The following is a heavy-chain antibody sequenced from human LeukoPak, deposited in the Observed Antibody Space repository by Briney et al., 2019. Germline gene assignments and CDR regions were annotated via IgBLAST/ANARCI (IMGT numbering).Heavy chain of an antibody. Sequence: GGSLRLSCAASGFTFTTYTMSRVRQAPGKGLEWVSAISGSGGSTYYADSVKGRFTISRDNSKNTLYLQMNSLRAEDTAVYYCAKDLYYDILTDYPSFDYWGQGTLVTVSS. D-gene: IGHD3-9*01. V-gene: IGHV3-23*01. J-gene: IGHJ4*02. CDR2: ISGSGGST. CDR1: GFTFTTYT. CDR3: AKDLYYDILTDYPSFDY.